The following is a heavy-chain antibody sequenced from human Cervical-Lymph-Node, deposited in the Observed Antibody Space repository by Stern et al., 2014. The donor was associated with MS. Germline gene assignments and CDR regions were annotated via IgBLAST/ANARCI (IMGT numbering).Heavy chain of an antibody. CDR2: ISSRDGTI. Sequence: VQLVESGGGLVKPGGSLRLSCAASGFTFSDYYMNWIRQAPGKGLEWLSYISSRDGTIFYSDSVKGRFTISRDNAKKALYLQMNSLRAEDTAVYYCARAGGSKDDFWCQGTLVTVSS. CDR3: ARAGGSKDDF. CDR1: GFTFSDYY. D-gene: IGHD4-23*01. V-gene: IGHV3-11*01. J-gene: IGHJ4*02.